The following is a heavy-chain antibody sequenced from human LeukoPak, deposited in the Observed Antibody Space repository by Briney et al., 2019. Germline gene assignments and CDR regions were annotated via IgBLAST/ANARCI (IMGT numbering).Heavy chain of an antibody. V-gene: IGHV3-7*03. D-gene: IGHD3-10*01. J-gene: IGHJ4*02. Sequence: GGSLRLSCATSGFTFSSSWMSWVRQAPGKGLECVANIKEDGREKYYVDSVKGRFTISRDNAKNSLYLQMSSLRAEDTAVYYCGKSEAFSFAYGIDFWGEGTLVTVSS. CDR3: GKSEAFSFAYGIDF. CDR2: IKEDGREK. CDR1: GFTFSSSW.